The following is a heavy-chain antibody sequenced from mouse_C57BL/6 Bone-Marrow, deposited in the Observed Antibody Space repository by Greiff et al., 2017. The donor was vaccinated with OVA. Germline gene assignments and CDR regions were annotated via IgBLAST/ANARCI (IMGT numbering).Heavy chain of an antibody. J-gene: IGHJ2*01. Sequence: EVQLVESGPELVKPGASVKISCKASGYSFTGYYMNWVKQSPEKSLEWIGEINPSTGGTTYNQKFKAKATLTVDKSSSTAYMQLKSLTSEDSAVYYCAREDYYYFDYWGQGTTLTVSS. CDR2: INPSTGGT. D-gene: IGHD1-1*01. CDR3: AREDYYYFDY. V-gene: IGHV1-42*01. CDR1: GYSFTGYY.